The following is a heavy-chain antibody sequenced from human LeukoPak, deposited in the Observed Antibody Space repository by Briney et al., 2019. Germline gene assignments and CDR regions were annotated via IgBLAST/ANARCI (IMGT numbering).Heavy chain of an antibody. J-gene: IGHJ4*01. CDR1: GGSISNYY. CDR3: ARYGEGAGPFDY. V-gene: IGHV4-59*01. CDR2: IYYSGST. D-gene: IGHD1-26*01. Sequence: SSETLSLTCTVSGGSISNYYGSWIRQPPGKGLEWIGYIYYSGSTNYNPSLKSRVTISVDTSKNQFSLKLSSVTAADTAVYYCARYGEGAGPFDYWGEGRLVTVPS.